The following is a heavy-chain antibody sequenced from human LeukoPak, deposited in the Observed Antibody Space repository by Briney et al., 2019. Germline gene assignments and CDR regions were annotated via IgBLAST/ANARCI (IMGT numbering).Heavy chain of an antibody. D-gene: IGHD2-15*01. CDR3: ARDQWCSGGSCYSGGNWFDP. Sequence: GASVKVSCKASGYTFTGYYMHWVRQAPGQGLEWMGRIIPIFGTANYAQKFQGRVTITTDESTSTAYMELSSLRSEDTAVYYCARDQWCSGGSCYSGGNWFDPWGQGTLVTVSS. CDR2: IIPIFGTA. CDR1: GYTFTGYY. J-gene: IGHJ5*02. V-gene: IGHV1-69*05.